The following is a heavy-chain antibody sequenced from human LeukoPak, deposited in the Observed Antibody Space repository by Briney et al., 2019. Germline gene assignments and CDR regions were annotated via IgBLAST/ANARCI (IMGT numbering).Heavy chain of an antibody. CDR3: ARGKLLWFGESLSDL. D-gene: IGHD3-10*01. CDR1: GGSISSSSYY. J-gene: IGHJ2*01. V-gene: IGHV4-39*07. CDR2: IYYSGST. Sequence: SETLSHTCTVSGGSISSSSYYWGWIRQPPGKGLEWIGSIYYSGSTYYNPSLKSRVTISVDTSKNQFSLKLSSVTAADTAVYYCARGKLLWFGESLSDLWGRGTLVTVSS.